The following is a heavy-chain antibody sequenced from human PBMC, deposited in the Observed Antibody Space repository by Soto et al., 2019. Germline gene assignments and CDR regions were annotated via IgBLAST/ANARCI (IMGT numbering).Heavy chain of an antibody. V-gene: IGHV6-1*01. J-gene: IGHJ6*02. D-gene: IGHD3-3*01. CDR2: TYYRSKWYN. Sequence: SQTLSLTCAISGDSVSSNSAAWNWIRQSPSRGLEWLGRTYYRSKWYNDYAVSVKSRITINPDTSKNQFSLHLNSVTPEDTAVYYCARDLRSIFGVVQAVDVWGQGTTVTVSS. CDR1: GDSVSSNSAA. CDR3: ARDLRSIFGVVQAVDV.